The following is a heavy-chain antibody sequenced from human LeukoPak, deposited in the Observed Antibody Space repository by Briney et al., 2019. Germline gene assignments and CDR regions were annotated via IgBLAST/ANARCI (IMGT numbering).Heavy chain of an antibody. Sequence: ASVKVSCKASGGTFSSYAISWVRQAPGQGLEWMGWINPNSGGTNYAQKFQGRVTMTRDTSISTAYMELSRLRSDDTAVYYCARGFGSSPRDYWGQGTLVTVSS. CDR2: INPNSGGT. D-gene: IGHD6-13*01. CDR3: ARGFGSSPRDY. J-gene: IGHJ4*02. CDR1: GGTFSSYA. V-gene: IGHV1-2*02.